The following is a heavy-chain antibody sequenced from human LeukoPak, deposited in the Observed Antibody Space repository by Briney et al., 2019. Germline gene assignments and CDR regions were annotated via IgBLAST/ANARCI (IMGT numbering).Heavy chain of an antibody. V-gene: IGHV3-21*01. CDR3: ARGRSTWYLDY. CDR1: GFKFSTYW. CDR2: ISSTNGYI. J-gene: IGHJ4*02. D-gene: IGHD6-13*01. Sequence: GGSLRLSCVASGFKFSTYWMSWVRQAPGKGLEWVSYISSTNGYIYCADSVRGRFTISRDNAKNSLSLQMNSLRAEDTAVYYCARGRSTWYLDYWGQGTLVTVSS.